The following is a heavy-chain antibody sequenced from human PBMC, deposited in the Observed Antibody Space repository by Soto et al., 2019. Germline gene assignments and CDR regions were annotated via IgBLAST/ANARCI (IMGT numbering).Heavy chain of an antibody. Sequence: AQLMQSGAEVKKPGSSVKVSCKASGGTFSGYAINWVRQAPGQGLEWMGGIIPLLGITDYGQKFQGRTTIAADESTGTAYMDLRGLRSEDTAVYYCARDPRSSPGTTSSEDFQHWGQGTLVSVSS. CDR2: IIPLLGIT. J-gene: IGHJ1*01. CDR1: GGTFSGYA. D-gene: IGHD1-1*01. V-gene: IGHV1-69*01. CDR3: ARDPRSSPGTTSSEDFQH.